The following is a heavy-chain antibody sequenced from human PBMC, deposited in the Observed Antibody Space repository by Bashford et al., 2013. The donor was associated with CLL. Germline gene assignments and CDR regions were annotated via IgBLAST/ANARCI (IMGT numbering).Heavy chain of an antibody. CDR1: GGSINNYF. V-gene: IGHV4-4*07. CDR3: ARSPLYSSSWFDY. CDR2: IYTSGSA. J-gene: IGHJ5*01. Sequence: SETLSLTCTVSGGSINNYFWSWLRQPAGKSLEWIGRIYTSGSANYNPSLKSRATISEDTSKNQVSLTLSSVTAADTAVYYCARSPLYSSSWFDYWGQGTLVTVSS. D-gene: IGHD2-2*01.